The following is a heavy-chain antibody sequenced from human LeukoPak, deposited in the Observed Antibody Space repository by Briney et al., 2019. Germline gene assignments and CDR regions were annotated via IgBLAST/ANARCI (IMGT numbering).Heavy chain of an antibody. V-gene: IGHV4-61*02. CDR3: ARCIGIVYDY. CDR2: IYTSGST. CDR1: GGSISSGSYY. Sequence: SETLSLTCTVSGGSISSGSYYWSWIRQPAGKGLEWIGRIYTSGSTNYNPSLKSRVTISVDTSKNQFSLKLSSVTAADTAVYYCARCIGIVYDYWGQGTLVTVSS. J-gene: IGHJ4*02. D-gene: IGHD3-22*01.